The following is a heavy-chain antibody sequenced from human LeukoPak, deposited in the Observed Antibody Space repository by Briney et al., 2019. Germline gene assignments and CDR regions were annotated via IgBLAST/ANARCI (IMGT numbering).Heavy chain of an antibody. D-gene: IGHD1-26*01. CDR1: GYTFTGYD. CDR2: INPNSGGT. V-gene: IGHV1-2*06. CDR3: ARDISGSYRS. J-gene: IGHJ4*02. Sequence: ASVKVSCKASGYTFTGYDMHWVRQAPGQGLEWMGRINPNSGGTNYAQKFQGRVTMTRDTSISTAYMELNRLRSDVTAVYYCARDISGSYRSWGQGALLTVSS.